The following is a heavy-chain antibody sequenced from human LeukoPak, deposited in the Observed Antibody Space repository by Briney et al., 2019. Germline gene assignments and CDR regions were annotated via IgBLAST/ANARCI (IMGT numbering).Heavy chain of an antibody. CDR2: INPNSGGT. J-gene: IGHJ4*02. D-gene: IGHD6-13*01. V-gene: IGHV1-2*02. Sequence: ASVKVSCKASGYTFTGYYMHWVRQAPGQGLEWMRWINPNSGGTNYAQKFQGRVTMTRDTSISTAYMELSRLRSDDTAVYYCARGARWAAAGRIDYWGQGTLVTVSS. CDR1: GYTFTGYY. CDR3: ARGARWAAAGRIDY.